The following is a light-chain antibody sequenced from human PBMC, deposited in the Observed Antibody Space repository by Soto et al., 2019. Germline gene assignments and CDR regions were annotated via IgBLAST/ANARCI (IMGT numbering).Light chain of an antibody. V-gene: IGKV1-5*01. CDR2: DAS. Sequence: DIQMTQSPSTLSASVGDRVTITCRASQSISSWLAWYQQKPGKAPNLLIYDASSLEGGVPSRFSGSGSGTEFTLTISSLQPDDFATYYCQQYNSYSVTFGGGTKVELK. CDR1: QSISSW. J-gene: IGKJ4*01. CDR3: QQYNSYSVT.